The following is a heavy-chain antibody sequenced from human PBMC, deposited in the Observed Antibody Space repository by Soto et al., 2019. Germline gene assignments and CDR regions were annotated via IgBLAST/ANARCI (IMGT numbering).Heavy chain of an antibody. V-gene: IGHV3-11*06. CDR2: ISSSSYT. D-gene: IGHD3-3*01. Sequence: GGSLRLSCAASGFTFSDYYMSWIRQAPGKGLEWVSYISSSSYTNYADSVKGRFTISRDNAKNSLYLQMDSLRAEDTAVYYCARGYYDFWSGYPGLLPYYYYYGMDVWGQGTTVTVSS. J-gene: IGHJ6*02. CDR1: GFTFSDYY. CDR3: ARGYYDFWSGYPGLLPYYYYYGMDV.